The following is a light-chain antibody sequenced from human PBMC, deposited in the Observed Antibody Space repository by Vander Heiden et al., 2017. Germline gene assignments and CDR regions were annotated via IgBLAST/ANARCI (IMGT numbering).Light chain of an antibody. CDR2: SAS. CDR3: QQSYNSLWT. Sequence: DIQMTQSPSSLSASVGDRVTITCRASQSIGNNLNWYQQRPGKAPKFLIYSASSLQTGVPSRFTGTGSGTEFTLTIRNLQPEDFATYYCQQSYNSLWTFGQGTKLEI. CDR1: QSIGNN. V-gene: IGKV1-39*01. J-gene: IGKJ1*01.